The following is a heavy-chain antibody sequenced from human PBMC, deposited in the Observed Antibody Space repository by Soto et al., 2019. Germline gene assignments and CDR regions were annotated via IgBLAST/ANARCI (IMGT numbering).Heavy chain of an antibody. D-gene: IGHD3-3*01. J-gene: IGHJ6*02. V-gene: IGHV1-18*01. CDR3: ARDPPVSITIFGVVRMDV. CDR1: CLTFTSYG. CDR2: ISAYNGNT. Sequence: GGSGKGSCKGSCLTFTSYGISWGGQAPGQRVEWMGWISAYNGNTNYAQKLQGRVTMTTDTSTSTAYMELRSLRSDDTAVYYCARDPPVSITIFGVVRMDVWGQGTTVTVSS.